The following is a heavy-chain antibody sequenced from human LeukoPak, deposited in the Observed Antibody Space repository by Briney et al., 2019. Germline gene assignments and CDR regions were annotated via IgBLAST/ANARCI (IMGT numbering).Heavy chain of an antibody. CDR1: GYSISSGYY. J-gene: IGHJ4*02. V-gene: IGHV4-38-2*02. D-gene: IGHD2-21*02. CDR2: IYHSGST. Sequence: PSETLSLTCTVSGYSISSGYYWGCIRQPPGKGLEWIGSIYHSGSTYYNPSLKSRVTISVDTSKNQFSLKLSSVTAADTAVYYCARGADFYPAQAEIDYWGRGTLATVSS. CDR3: ARGADFYPAQAEIDY.